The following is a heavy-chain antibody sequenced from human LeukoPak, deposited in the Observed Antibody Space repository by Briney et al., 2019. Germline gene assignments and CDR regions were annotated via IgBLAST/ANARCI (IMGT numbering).Heavy chain of an antibody. CDR3: ARGSTAAGTGWFDP. Sequence: SVKVSCKASGGTFSSYTISWVRQAPGQGLEWMGRIIPILGIANYAQKFQGRVTITADKSTSTAYMELSSLRSEDTAVYYCARGSTAAGTGWFDPWGQGTLVTVSS. J-gene: IGHJ5*02. CDR2: IIPILGIA. CDR1: GGTFSSYT. D-gene: IGHD6-13*01. V-gene: IGHV1-69*02.